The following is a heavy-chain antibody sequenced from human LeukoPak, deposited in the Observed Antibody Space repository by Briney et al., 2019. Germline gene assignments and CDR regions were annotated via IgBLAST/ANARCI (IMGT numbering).Heavy chain of an antibody. D-gene: IGHD3-22*01. CDR2: INPNSGGT. V-gene: IGHV1-2*02. Sequence: ASVKVSCKASGYTFTGYYMHWVRQAPGQGLEWMGWINPNSGGTNYAQKFQGGVTMTRDTSISTAYMELSRLRSDDTAVYYCARGARQSSGYYYERDWGQGTLVTVSS. CDR1: GYTFTGYY. CDR3: ARGARQSSGYYYERD. J-gene: IGHJ4*02.